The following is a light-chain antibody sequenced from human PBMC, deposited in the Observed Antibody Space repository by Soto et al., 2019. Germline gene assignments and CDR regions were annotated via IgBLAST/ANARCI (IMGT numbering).Light chain of an antibody. V-gene: IGLV2-14*01. CDR3: NSYRTVSTYV. CDR1: SSDIGGYNF. CDR2: DVG. Sequence: QSALTQPASVPGSTGRSITIACTGSSSDIGGYNFVSWYQQHPGKAPKLLIYDVGNRPSGVSNRFSGSKSGNTASLTISGLQAEDEAHYYCNSYRTVSTYVFGTGTKLTVL. J-gene: IGLJ1*01.